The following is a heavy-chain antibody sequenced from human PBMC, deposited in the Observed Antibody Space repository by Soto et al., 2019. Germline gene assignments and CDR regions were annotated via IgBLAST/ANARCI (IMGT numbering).Heavy chain of an antibody. J-gene: IGHJ3*02. CDR2: IYTSGST. D-gene: IGHD3-22*01. CDR3: ARDSHYYDSSGYDAFDI. Sequence: SETLSLTCTVSGGSISSYYWSWIRQPAGKGLEWIGRIYTSGSTNYNPSLKSRVTMSVDTSKNQFSLKLSSVTAADTDVYYCARDSHYYDSSGYDAFDIWGQGTMVTVSS. CDR1: GGSISSYY. V-gene: IGHV4-4*07.